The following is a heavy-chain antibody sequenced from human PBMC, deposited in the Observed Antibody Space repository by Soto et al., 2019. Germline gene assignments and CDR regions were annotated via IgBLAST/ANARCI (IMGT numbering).Heavy chain of an antibody. CDR1: GFTFSSYA. J-gene: IGHJ4*02. V-gene: IGHV3-23*01. CDR2: ISGSGGST. Sequence: EVQLLESGGGLVQPGGSLRLSCAASGFTFSSYAMSWVRQAPGKGLEWVSAISGSGGSTYYADSVKGRFTISRDNSKNTLFLQMNSLRPEDTAVYYCAKDQEVVPAAILDYWGQGTLATVSS. D-gene: IGHD2-2*01. CDR3: AKDQEVVPAAILDY.